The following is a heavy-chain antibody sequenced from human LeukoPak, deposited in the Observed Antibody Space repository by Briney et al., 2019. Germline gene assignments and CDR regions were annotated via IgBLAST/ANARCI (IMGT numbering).Heavy chain of an antibody. CDR1: GLSVSNKY. CDR3: AKWVSGYDPREA. CDR2: IRYDGSNK. V-gene: IGHV3-30*02. J-gene: IGHJ3*01. Sequence: GGSLRLSCAASGLSVSNKYMTWVRQAPGKGLEWVAFIRYDGSNKYYADSVKGRFTISRDNSKNTLYLQMNSLRAEDTAVYYCAKWVSGYDPREAWGQGTMVTVSS. D-gene: IGHD6-25*01.